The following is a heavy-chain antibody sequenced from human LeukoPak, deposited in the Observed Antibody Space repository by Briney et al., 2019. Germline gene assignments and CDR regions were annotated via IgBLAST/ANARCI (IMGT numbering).Heavy chain of an antibody. V-gene: IGHV4-30-4*01. CDR2: IYYSGST. J-gene: IGHJ4*02. CDR3: ARVGPDGATLFDY. D-gene: IGHD1-26*01. CDR1: GGSISSGDYY. Sequence: SETLSLTCTVSGGSISSGDYYWSWIRQPPGKGLEWIGYIYYSGSTYYNPSLKSRVTISVDTSKNQFSLKLSSVTAADTAVYYCARVGPDGATLFDYWGQGTLVTVSS.